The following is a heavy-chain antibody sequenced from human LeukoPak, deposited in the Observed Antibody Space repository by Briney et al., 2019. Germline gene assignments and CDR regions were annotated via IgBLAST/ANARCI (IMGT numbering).Heavy chain of an antibody. D-gene: IGHD1-20*01. J-gene: IGHJ5*02. CDR3: ARDNWNDEGWFDP. V-gene: IGHV4-61*02. CDR1: GGSISSSSYY. CDR2: IYTSGST. Sequence: RPSETLSLTCTVSGGSISSSSYYWGWIRQPAGKGLEWIGRIYTSGSTNYNPSLKSRVTISVDTSKNQFSLKLSSVTAADTAVYYCARDNWNDEGWFDPWGQGTLVTVSS.